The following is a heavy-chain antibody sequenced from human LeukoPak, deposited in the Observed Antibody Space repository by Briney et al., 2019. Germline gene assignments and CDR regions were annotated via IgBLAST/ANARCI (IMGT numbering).Heavy chain of an antibody. CDR1: GFTFSSYW. CDR2: INSDGSST. Sequence: GGSLRFSCAASGFTFSSYWMHWVRQAPGKGLVWVSRINSDGSSTTYADSVKGRFTISRDNAKNTLYLQMNSLRAEDTAVYYCARMGSEGATPDYWGQGTLVTVSS. V-gene: IGHV3-74*01. CDR3: ARMGSEGATPDY. J-gene: IGHJ4*02. D-gene: IGHD1-26*01.